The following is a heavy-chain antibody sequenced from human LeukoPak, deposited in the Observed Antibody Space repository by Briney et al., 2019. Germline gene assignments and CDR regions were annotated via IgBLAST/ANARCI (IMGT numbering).Heavy chain of an antibody. CDR1: GFTFNSYA. Sequence: GGSLRLSCAASGFTFNSYAMSWVRQAPGKGLEWVSAIRGSGGGTYYAHSVKVRFTISRDNSKNTLYLQMNSLRDEDTALYYCAKAGIGVVGYFDYWGQGTLVTVSS. CDR2: IRGSGGGT. CDR3: AKAGIGVVGYFDY. V-gene: IGHV3-23*01. D-gene: IGHD6-19*01. J-gene: IGHJ4*02.